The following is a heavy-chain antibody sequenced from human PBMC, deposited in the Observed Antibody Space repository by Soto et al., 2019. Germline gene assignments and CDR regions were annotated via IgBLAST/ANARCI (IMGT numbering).Heavy chain of an antibody. V-gene: IGHV3-23*01. J-gene: IGHJ4*02. Sequence: GGSLRLSCAASGFTFSSYAMSWVRQAPGKGLEWVSAISGSGGSTYYADSVKGRLTISRDNSKNTLYLQMNSLRAEDTAVYYCSRRVAYYDSSGYYFDYWGQGTLVTVSS. CDR1: GFTFSSYA. D-gene: IGHD3-22*01. CDR2: ISGSGGST. CDR3: SRRVAYYDSSGYYFDY.